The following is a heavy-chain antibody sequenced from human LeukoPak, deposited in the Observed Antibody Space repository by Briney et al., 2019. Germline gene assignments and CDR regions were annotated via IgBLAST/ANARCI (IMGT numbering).Heavy chain of an antibody. CDR2: IYYSGST. CDR3: ARRGSGYYTLDY. Sequence: SETLSLTCTVCGGSISSSSYYWGWIRQPPGKGLEWIGSIYYSGSTYYNPSLKSRVTISVDTSKNQFSLNLSSVTAADTAVYYCARRGSGYYTLDYWGQGTLVTVSS. CDR1: GGSISSSSYY. V-gene: IGHV4-39*01. D-gene: IGHD3-3*01. J-gene: IGHJ4*02.